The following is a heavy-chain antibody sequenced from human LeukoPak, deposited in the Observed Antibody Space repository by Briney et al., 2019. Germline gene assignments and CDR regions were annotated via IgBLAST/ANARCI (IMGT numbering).Heavy chain of an antibody. CDR3: ARAPFGELLVWFDP. CDR1: GGSISSSSSSYY. Sequence: PSETLSLTCTVSGGSISSSSSSYYWGWIRQSPGKGLEWIGSIYYSGSTYHNPSLKSRVTISVDTSKNQFSLKLSSVTAADTAVYYCARAPFGELLVWFDPWGQGTLVTVSS. V-gene: IGHV4-39*07. D-gene: IGHD3-10*01. CDR2: IYYSGST. J-gene: IGHJ5*02.